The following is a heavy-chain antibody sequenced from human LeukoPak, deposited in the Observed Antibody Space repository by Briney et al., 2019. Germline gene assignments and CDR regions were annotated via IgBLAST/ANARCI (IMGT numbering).Heavy chain of an antibody. V-gene: IGHV3-21*01. J-gene: IGHJ2*01. CDR3: ARDAELRYFDWLFPPRYFDL. D-gene: IGHD3-9*01. Sequence: GGSLRLSCAASGFTFSSYSMNCVRQAPGQGLEWVSSISSSSRYIYYADSVKGRFTISRDNAKTSLYLQMNSLRAEDTAVYYCARDAELRYFDWLFPPRYFDLWGRGTLVTVSS. CDR1: GFTFSSYS. CDR2: ISSSSRYI.